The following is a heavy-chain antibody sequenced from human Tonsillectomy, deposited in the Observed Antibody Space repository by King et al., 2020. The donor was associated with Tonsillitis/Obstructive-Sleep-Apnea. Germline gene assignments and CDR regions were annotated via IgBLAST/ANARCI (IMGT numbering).Heavy chain of an antibody. CDR2: INHSGST. CDR3: ARGRAGDIVVVPAAINLDY. J-gene: IGHJ4*02. CDR1: GGSFSGYY. D-gene: IGHD2-2*01. Sequence: VQLQQWGAGLLKPSETLSLTCAVYGGSFSGYYWSWIRQPQGKGLEWIGEINHSGSTNYNPSLKSRVTISVDTSKNQFSLKLSSVTAADTAVYYCARGRAGDIVVVPAAINLDYWGQGTLVTVSS. V-gene: IGHV4-34*01.